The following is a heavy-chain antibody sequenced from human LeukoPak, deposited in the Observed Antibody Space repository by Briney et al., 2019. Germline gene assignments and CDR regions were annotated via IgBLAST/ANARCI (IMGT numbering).Heavy chain of an antibody. CDR3: AREGITTDDAFDI. CDR1: GGSISSYY. J-gene: IGHJ3*02. Sequence: SETLSLTCTVSGGSISSYYWSWIRQPPGKGLEWIGRIYTSGSTNYNPSLKSRVTMSVDTSKNQFSLKLSSVTAADTAVYYCAREGITTDDAFDIWGQGTMVTVSS. V-gene: IGHV4-4*07. CDR2: IYTSGST. D-gene: IGHD3-3*01.